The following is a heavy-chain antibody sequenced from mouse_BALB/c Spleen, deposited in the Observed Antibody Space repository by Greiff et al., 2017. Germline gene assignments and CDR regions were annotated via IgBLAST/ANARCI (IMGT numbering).Heavy chain of an antibody. CDR2: IWAGGST. CDR3: ARDNGSGAMDY. J-gene: IGHJ4*01. D-gene: IGHD2-2*01. Sequence: VKLQESGPGLVAPSQSLSITCTVSGFSLTSYGVHWVRQPPGKGLEWLGVIWAGGSTNYNSALMSRLSISKDNSKSQVFLKMNSLQTDDTAMYYCARDNGSGAMDYWGQGTSVTVSS. CDR1: GFSLTSYG. V-gene: IGHV2-9*02.